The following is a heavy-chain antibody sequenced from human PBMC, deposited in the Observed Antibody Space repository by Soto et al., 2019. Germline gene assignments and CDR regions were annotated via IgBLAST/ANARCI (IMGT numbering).Heavy chain of an antibody. D-gene: IGHD6-6*01. CDR3: ARDVWDSIAARTGGFDP. CDR1: DGSISGGGYS. V-gene: IGHV4-30-2*01. CDR2: IYHSGST. Sequence: PSETLSLTCAVSDGSISGGGYSWSWIRQPPGKGLEWIGYIYHSGSTYYNPSLKSRVTISVDRSKNQFSLKLSSVTAADTAVYYCARDVWDSIAARTGGFDPWGQGTLVTVSS. J-gene: IGHJ5*02.